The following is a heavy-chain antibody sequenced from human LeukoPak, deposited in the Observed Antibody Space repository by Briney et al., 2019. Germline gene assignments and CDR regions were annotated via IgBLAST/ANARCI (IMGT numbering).Heavy chain of an antibody. CDR3: ASAPGSSGYLEYFQH. CDR2: IYTSGST. Sequence: SETLSLTCTVSGGSISSYYWSWIRQPAGKGLEWIGRIYTSGSTNYNPSLKSRVTMSVDTSKNQFSLKLSSATAADTAVYYCASAPGSSGYLEYFQHWGQGTLVTVSS. V-gene: IGHV4-4*07. J-gene: IGHJ1*01. CDR1: GGSISSYY. D-gene: IGHD3-22*01.